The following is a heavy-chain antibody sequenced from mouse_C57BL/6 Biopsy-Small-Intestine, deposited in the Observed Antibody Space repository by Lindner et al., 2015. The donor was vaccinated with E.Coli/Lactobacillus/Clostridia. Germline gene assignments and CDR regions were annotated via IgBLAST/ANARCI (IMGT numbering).Heavy chain of an antibody. Sequence: GYTFYHVMESVGCGQAPGQGPSSGWAGVSPYNGDTNYAQSLQDRITVTADTSTSTVYMELRSLRPDDTATYFCARALIPGWEHFALLTGYYTFEKWGQGTLVTV. CDR2: VSPYNGDT. J-gene: IGHJ3*02. V-gene: IGHV1-81*01. CDR3: ARALIPGWEHFALLTGYYTFEK. D-gene: IGHD2-3*01. CDR1: GYTFYHVM.